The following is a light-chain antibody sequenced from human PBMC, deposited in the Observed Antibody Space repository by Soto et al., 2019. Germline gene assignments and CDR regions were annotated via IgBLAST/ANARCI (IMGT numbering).Light chain of an antibody. CDR3: SSYTSSSTHNYV. Sequence: QSALTQPASVSGSPGQSITISCTGTSSDVGGYNYVSWYQQHPGKAPKLMIYDVSNRPSGVSNRFSGSKSGNTASLTISGLQAEDEADYSCSSYTSSSTHNYVFGTGTKLTVL. CDR1: SSDVGGYNY. V-gene: IGLV2-14*01. J-gene: IGLJ1*01. CDR2: DVS.